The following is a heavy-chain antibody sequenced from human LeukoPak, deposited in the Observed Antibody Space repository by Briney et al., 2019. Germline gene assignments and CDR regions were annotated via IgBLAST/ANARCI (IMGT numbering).Heavy chain of an antibody. CDR3: TRAKPPYCRGGSCRTPGAFDI. Sequence: GGCLRLSCAASGFTFSSYEMNWVRQAPGKGLEWISYISSDVNTIYYADSVKGRFTISRDNAKNSLYLQMNSLRAEDTAVYYCTRAKPPYCRGGSCRTPGAFDIWGQGTMVTVSS. V-gene: IGHV3-48*03. D-gene: IGHD2-15*01. CDR2: ISSDVNTI. CDR1: GFTFSSYE. J-gene: IGHJ3*02.